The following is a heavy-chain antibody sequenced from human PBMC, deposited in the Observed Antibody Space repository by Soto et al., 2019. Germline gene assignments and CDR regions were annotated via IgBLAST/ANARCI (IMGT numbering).Heavy chain of an antibody. CDR1: GDSVSSNSAA. CDR2: TYYRSKWYN. V-gene: IGHV6-1*01. Sequence: PSQTLSLTCAISGDSVSSNSAAWNWIRQSPSRALEWLGRTYYRSKWYNDYAVSVKSRVTINPDTSKNQFSLQLNSVTPEDTAVYYCARGAYSISTYYYYMDVWGKGTTVTVSS. J-gene: IGHJ6*03. CDR3: ARGAYSISTYYYYMDV. D-gene: IGHD6-6*01.